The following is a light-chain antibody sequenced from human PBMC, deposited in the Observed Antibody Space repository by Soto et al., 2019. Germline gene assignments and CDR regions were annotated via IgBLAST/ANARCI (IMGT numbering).Light chain of an antibody. J-gene: IGLJ3*02. CDR3: QSYDSSQSGSV. V-gene: IGLV1-40*01. CDR1: SSNIGAGYD. Sequence: QPVLTQPPSVSGAPGQRVTISCTGSSSNIGAGYDVHWYQQLPGTAPKLLIYGNSNRPSGVPDRFSGSKSGTSASLAITGLQAEDEADYYCQSYDSSQSGSVFGGGTKLTVL. CDR2: GNS.